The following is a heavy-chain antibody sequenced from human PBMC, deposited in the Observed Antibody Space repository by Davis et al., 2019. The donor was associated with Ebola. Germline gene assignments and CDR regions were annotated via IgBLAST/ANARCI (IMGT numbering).Heavy chain of an antibody. Sequence: AASVKVSCKASGYTFTSYGISWVRQAPGQGLEWMGWINPYYDNKNYAQKLQGRVTLTTDTSTSTAYMELRSLRSDDTAVYYCASSYDFWSGHDDYGMDVWGQGTTVTVSS. CDR1: GYTFTSYG. CDR3: ASSYDFWSGHDDYGMDV. V-gene: IGHV1-18*04. D-gene: IGHD3-3*01. J-gene: IGHJ6*02. CDR2: INPYYDNK.